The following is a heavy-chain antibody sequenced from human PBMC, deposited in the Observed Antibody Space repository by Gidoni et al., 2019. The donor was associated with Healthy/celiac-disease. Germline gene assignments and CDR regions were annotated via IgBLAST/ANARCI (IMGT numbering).Heavy chain of an antibody. Sequence: EVQLVESGGGLVQPGRSLRLSCAASGFTFDDYAMHWVRQAPGKGLEWVSGSSWNSGRIGYADSVKGRFTISRDNAKNSLYLQMNSLRAEDTALYYCAKATVVVPAAIGTGFDYWGQGTLVTVSS. CDR1: GFTFDDYA. CDR3: AKATVVVPAAIGTGFDY. V-gene: IGHV3-9*01. CDR2: SSWNSGRI. D-gene: IGHD2-2*01. J-gene: IGHJ4*02.